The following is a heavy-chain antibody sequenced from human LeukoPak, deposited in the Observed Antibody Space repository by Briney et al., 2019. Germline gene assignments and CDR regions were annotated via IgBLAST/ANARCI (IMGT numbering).Heavy chain of an antibody. V-gene: IGHV3-7*01. CDR1: GFTFSSYG. Sequence: GGSLRLSCAASGFTFSSYGMHWVRQAPGKGLEWVANIKQDGSEKHYVDSVKVRFTISRDNAKNSLFLQMNSLRAEDTAVYFCARVKQQLVRLLGRDTTYYYYYYMDVWGKGTTVTVSS. D-gene: IGHD6-13*01. CDR3: ARVKQQLVRLLGRDTTYYYYYYMDV. J-gene: IGHJ6*03. CDR2: IKQDGSEK.